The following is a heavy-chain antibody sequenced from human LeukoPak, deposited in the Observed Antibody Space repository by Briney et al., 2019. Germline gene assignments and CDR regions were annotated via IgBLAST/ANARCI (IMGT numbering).Heavy chain of an antibody. V-gene: IGHV1-2*02. Sequence: ASVKVSCKASGYTFIGYYMHWVRQAPGQGLQWMGWINPNSGDAGYAQKFQGRVTLTRDTSITTAYMELSRLRSDDTAVYYCASPGGSPPYYYYYYMDVWGKGTTVTVSS. CDR2: INPNSGDA. CDR3: ASPGGSPPYYYYYYMDV. CDR1: GYTFIGYY. J-gene: IGHJ6*03. D-gene: IGHD3-10*01.